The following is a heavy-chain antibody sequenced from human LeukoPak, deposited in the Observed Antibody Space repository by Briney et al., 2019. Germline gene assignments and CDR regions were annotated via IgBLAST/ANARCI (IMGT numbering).Heavy chain of an antibody. CDR2: ISSSGSTI. J-gene: IGHJ4*02. CDR1: GFTFGTYE. V-gene: IGHV3-48*03. Sequence: GGSLRLSCAASGFTFGTYEMNWVRQAPGKGLEWVSYISSSGSTIYYADSVKGRFTISRDNAENSLYLQMNSLRAEDTAVYYCAKEPFASGPFDYWGQGTLVTVSS. CDR3: AKEPFASGPFDY. D-gene: IGHD3-10*01.